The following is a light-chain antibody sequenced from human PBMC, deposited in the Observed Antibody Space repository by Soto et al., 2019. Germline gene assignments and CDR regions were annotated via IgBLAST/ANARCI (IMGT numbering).Light chain of an antibody. J-gene: IGLJ2*01. CDR1: SSDVGSYNL. V-gene: IGLV2-23*01. CDR2: EGS. CDR3: CSYAGSSTSAHVV. Sequence: QSVLTQPASVSGSPGQSITISCTGTSSDVGSYNLVSWYQQHPGKAPKLMIYEGSKRPSGVSNRFSGSKSGNTASLTISGLQAEDEADYYCCSYAGSSTSAHVVFGGGTKLTVL.